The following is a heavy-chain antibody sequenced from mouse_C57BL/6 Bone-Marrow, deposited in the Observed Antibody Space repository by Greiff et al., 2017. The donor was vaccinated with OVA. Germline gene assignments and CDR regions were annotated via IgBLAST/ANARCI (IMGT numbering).Heavy chain of an antibody. D-gene: IGHD2-9*01. CDR2: IDPEDGDT. J-gene: IGHJ2*01. V-gene: IGHV14-1*01. CDR3: TTSPYYGYDGFDY. Sequence: VQLQQSGAELVRPGASVKLSCTASGFNITDYYMHWVKQRPEQGLEWIGRIDPEDGDTEYAPKFQGKATMTADTSSNTAYLPRSSLTSEDTAVYYCTTSPYYGYDGFDYWGQGTTLTGSS. CDR1: GFNITDYY.